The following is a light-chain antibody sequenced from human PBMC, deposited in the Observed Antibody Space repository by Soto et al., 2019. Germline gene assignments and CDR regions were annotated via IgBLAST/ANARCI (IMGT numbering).Light chain of an antibody. CDR3: QTWATGIVV. CDR1: SGHSNYA. CDR2: LNSDGSH. V-gene: IGLV4-69*02. J-gene: IGLJ2*01. Sequence: QSVLTQSPSASASLGASVKLTCTLSSGHSNYAIAWHQQQPEKGPRYLMRLNSDGSHNKGDGIPDRFSGSSSGAERYLTISSLQSEDEADYYCQTWATGIVVFGGGTQLTVL.